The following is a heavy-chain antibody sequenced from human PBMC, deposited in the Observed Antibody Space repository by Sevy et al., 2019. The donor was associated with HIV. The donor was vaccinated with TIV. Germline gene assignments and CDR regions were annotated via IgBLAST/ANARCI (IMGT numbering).Heavy chain of an antibody. J-gene: IGHJ4*02. CDR3: ARSLWGHREWYFDY. D-gene: IGHD3-16*01. Sequence: SETLSLTCTVSGGSISSYYWSWIRQPPGKGLEWIGYIYYSGSTNYNPSLKSRVTISVDTSKNQFSLKLSPVTAADTAVYYCARSLWGHREWYFDYWGQGTLVTVSS. V-gene: IGHV4-59*01. CDR1: GGSISSYY. CDR2: IYYSGST.